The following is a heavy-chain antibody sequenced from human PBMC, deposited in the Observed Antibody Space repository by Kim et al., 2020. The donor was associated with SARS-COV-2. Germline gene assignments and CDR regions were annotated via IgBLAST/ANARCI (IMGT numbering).Heavy chain of an antibody. D-gene: IGHD3-22*01. CDR3: AKDIGYYDSSGCFDY. CDR2: ISWNSGSI. CDR1: GFTFDDYA. Sequence: GGSLRLSCAASGFTFDDYAMHWVRQAPGKGLEWVSGISWNSGSIGYADSVKGRFTISRDNAKNSLYLQMNSLRAEDTALYYCAKDIGYYDSSGCFDYWGQGTLVTVSS. J-gene: IGHJ4*02. V-gene: IGHV3-9*01.